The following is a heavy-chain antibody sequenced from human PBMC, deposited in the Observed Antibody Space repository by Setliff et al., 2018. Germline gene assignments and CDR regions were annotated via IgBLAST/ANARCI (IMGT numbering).Heavy chain of an antibody. CDR2: IRYDESDK. Sequence: PGGSLRLSCAASGFTFSSYGMHWVRQAPGKGLEWLSYIRYDESDKYYIDSVRGRFTISRDNSENTLYLQMNSLRVEDTAVYYCARDLSPYYGSGSYPYNFDYWGQGTLVTVSS. CDR3: ARDLSPYYGSGSYPYNFDY. J-gene: IGHJ4*02. D-gene: IGHD3-10*01. V-gene: IGHV3-30*02. CDR1: GFTFSSYG.